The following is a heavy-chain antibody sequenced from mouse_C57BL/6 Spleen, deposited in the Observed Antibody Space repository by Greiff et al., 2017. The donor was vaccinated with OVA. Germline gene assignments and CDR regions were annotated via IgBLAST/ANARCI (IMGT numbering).Heavy chain of an antibody. V-gene: IGHV1-80*01. CDR3: ARWDYVAY. J-gene: IGHJ3*01. D-gene: IGHD2-4*01. CDR1: GYAFSSYW. Sequence: VHLVESGAELVKPGASVKISCKASGYAFSSYWMNWVKQRPGKGLEWIGQIYPGDGDTNYNGKFKGKATLTADKSSSTAYMQLSSLTSEDSAVYFCARWDYVAYWGQGTLVTVSA. CDR2: IYPGDGDT.